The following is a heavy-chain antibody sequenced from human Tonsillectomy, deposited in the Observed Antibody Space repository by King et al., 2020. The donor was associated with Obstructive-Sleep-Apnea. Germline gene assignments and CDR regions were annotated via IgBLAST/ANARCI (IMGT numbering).Heavy chain of an antibody. Sequence: TLKESGPALVKPTQTLTLTCTFSGFSLSTSVMCVSWIRQPPGKALEWLARSDWDDDKYYSTSLRTRLTISKDTSKNQVVLTMTNMDPVDTATYYCARMRVQNGLGGMDVWGQGTTVTVSS. CDR1: GFSLSTSVMC. CDR2: SDWDDDK. V-gene: IGHV2-70*11. J-gene: IGHJ6*02. CDR3: ARMRVQNGLGGMDV. D-gene: IGHD7-27*01.